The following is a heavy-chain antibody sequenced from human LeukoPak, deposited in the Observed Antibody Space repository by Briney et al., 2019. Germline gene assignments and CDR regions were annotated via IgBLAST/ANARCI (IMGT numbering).Heavy chain of an antibody. Sequence: SETLSLTCTVSGGSISSSSYYWGWIRQPPGKGLEWIGSIYYSGSTYYNPSLKSRVTISVHTSKNQFSLKLSSVTAADTAVYYCARQKPAVAAIDYFDYWGQGTLVTVSS. CDR2: IYYSGST. CDR1: GGSISSSSYY. J-gene: IGHJ4*02. V-gene: IGHV4-39*01. CDR3: ARQKPAVAAIDYFDY. D-gene: IGHD6-19*01.